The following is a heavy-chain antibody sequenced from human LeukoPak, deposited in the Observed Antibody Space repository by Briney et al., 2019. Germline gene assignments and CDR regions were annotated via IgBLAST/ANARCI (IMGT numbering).Heavy chain of an antibody. CDR2: IYTSGST. Sequence: SETLSLTCTVSGGSISSGSYYWSWIRQPAGKGLEWIGRIYTSGSTNYNPSLKSRVTISVDTSKNQFSLKLSSVTAADTAVYYCARETVQLERTTDYYYYYYMDVWGKGTTVTISS. CDR1: GGSISSGSYY. CDR3: ARETVQLERTTDYYYYYYMDV. D-gene: IGHD1-1*01. J-gene: IGHJ6*03. V-gene: IGHV4-61*02.